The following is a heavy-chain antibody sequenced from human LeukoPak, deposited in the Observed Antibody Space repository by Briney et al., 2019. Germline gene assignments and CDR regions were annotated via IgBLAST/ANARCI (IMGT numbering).Heavy chain of an antibody. D-gene: IGHD3-10*01. CDR2: ISGNGGTT. CDR3: AKPRDYYGPFAY. Sequence: GGSLRLSCSASGFTFTSSGMSWVRQAPGKGLEWVSAISGNGGTTYYADSVKGRFTISRDKSKNTLYLQMNSLRAEDTAVYYCAKPRDYYGPFAYWGQGTLVTVSS. J-gene: IGHJ4*02. V-gene: IGHV3-23*01. CDR1: GFTFTSSG.